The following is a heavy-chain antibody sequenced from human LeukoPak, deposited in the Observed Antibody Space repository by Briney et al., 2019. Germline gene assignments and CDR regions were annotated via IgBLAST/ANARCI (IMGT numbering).Heavy chain of an antibody. Sequence: GGSLRLSCEASGFSFSDYYMSWIRQPPGKGLEWIAYIRSGATTIYYADSVKGRFTISRDNAKNSLYLQMNSLRAEDTAVYYCARFTTGKYYFDYWGQGTLVTVSS. D-gene: IGHD1-1*01. CDR1: GFSFSDYY. CDR2: IRSGATTI. J-gene: IGHJ4*02. CDR3: ARFTTGKYYFDY. V-gene: IGHV3-11*04.